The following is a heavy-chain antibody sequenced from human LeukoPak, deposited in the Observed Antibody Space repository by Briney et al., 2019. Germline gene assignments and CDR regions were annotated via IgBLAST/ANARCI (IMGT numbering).Heavy chain of an antibody. CDR2: IIPIFGTA. D-gene: IGHD2-2*01. V-gene: IGHV1-69*05. Sequence: RASVKVSCKASGGTFSSYAISWVRQAPGQGLEWMGGIIPIFGTANYAQKFQGRVTITTDESTSTAYMELSSLRSEDTAVYYCARDPREYQLLSTTKGQHWGQGTLVTVSS. J-gene: IGHJ1*01. CDR1: GGTFSSYA. CDR3: ARDPREYQLLSTTKGQH.